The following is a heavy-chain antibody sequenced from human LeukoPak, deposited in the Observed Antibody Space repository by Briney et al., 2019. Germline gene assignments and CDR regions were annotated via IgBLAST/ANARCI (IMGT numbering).Heavy chain of an antibody. CDR2: ISSDGRDK. D-gene: IGHD6-25*01. Sequence: GRSLRLSCAASGFTFSAYAIHWVRQAPGKGLEWVAVISSDGRDKHHADSVKGRFTISRDNSRNTLYLQTNSLRAEDTAVYYCARDLRRIAAYYFDYWGQGTLVTVSS. CDR3: ARDLRRIAAYYFDY. J-gene: IGHJ4*02. V-gene: IGHV3-30*03. CDR1: GFTFSAYA.